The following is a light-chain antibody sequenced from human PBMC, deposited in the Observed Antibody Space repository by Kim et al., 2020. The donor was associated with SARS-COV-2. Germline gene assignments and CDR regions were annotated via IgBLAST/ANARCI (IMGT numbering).Light chain of an antibody. CDR2: AAS. CDR3: QQAHSFPPT. CDR1: QDIARW. J-gene: IGKJ1*01. Sequence: ASVGDRVTITCRASQDIARWLAWYQQKPGKAPNLLIYAASTLQSGVPSRFSGSGSGTDFTLTISSLQPEDFATYYCQQAHSFPPTFGQGTKVDIK. V-gene: IGKV1-12*01.